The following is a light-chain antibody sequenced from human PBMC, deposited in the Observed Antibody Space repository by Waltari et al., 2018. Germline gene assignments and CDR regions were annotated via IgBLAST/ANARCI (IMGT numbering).Light chain of an antibody. CDR2: RNN. CDR1: RDNVGDQG. J-gene: IGLJ2*01. CDR3: STWDNSLNALV. Sequence: QAGLTQPPSVSKALRQTAPPTCSGNRDNVGDQGVAWLQQHQGHPPKILSYRNNDRPSDVSVRFSASRSGNTGSLTITGLQPEDEADYYCSTWDNSLNALVFGGGTKLTV. V-gene: IGLV10-54*04.